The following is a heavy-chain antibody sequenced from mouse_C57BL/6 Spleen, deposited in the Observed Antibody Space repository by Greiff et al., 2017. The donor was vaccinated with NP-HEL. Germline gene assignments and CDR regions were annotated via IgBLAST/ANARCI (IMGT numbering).Heavy chain of an antibody. CDR2: ISNGGGST. CDR3: ARLNGEGYFDY. Sequence: DVKLVESGGGLVQPGGSLKLSCAASGFTFSDYYMYWVRQTPEKRLEWVAYISNGGGSTYYPDTVKGRFTISRDNAKNTLYLQMSRLKSEDTAMYYCARLNGEGYFDYWGQGTTLTVSS. V-gene: IGHV5-12*01. D-gene: IGHD2-13*01. CDR1: GFTFSDYY. J-gene: IGHJ2*01.